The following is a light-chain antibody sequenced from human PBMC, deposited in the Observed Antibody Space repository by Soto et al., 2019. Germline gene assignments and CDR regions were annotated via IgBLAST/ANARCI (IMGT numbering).Light chain of an antibody. Sequence: QSVLTQPASVSGSPGQSITISCAGTTSDVGGYNYVSWYQQHPGQAPKLMIFEVSNRPSGVSSRFSGSKSGNTASLTISGLQPEDEGDYYCASYSGTYTFVFGTGTKVTVL. J-gene: IGLJ1*01. CDR2: EVS. CDR1: TSDVGGYNY. V-gene: IGLV2-14*01. CDR3: ASYSGTYTFV.